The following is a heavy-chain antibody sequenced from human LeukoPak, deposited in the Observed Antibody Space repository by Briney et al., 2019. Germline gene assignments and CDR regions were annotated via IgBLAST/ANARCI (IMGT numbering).Heavy chain of an antibody. CDR3: ARGPGSGSYFFDY. V-gene: IGHV1-69*06. D-gene: IGHD3-10*01. Sequence: GATVKVSCKASGGTFSSYAISWVRQAPGQGLEWMGGIIPIFGTANYAQKFQGRVMITADKSTSTAYMELSSLRSEGTAVYYCARGPGSGSYFFDYWGQGTLVTVSS. J-gene: IGHJ4*02. CDR2: IIPIFGTA. CDR1: GGTFSSYA.